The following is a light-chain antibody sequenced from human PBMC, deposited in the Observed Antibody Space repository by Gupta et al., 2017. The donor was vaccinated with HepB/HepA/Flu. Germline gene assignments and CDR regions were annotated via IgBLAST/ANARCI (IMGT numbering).Light chain of an antibody. J-gene: IGKJ4*01. CDR3: QQYMTYNT. Sequence: DIQMTQPPSTLSASVGDTVTITCRASQNIGNLLAWYQHKPGKAPKLLIYRTSHLEIGVPSKFSGSGSGTEFTLTISSLQPDDFAAYYCQQYMTYNTFGGGTKVDIK. V-gene: IGKV1-5*03. CDR1: QNIGNL. CDR2: RTS.